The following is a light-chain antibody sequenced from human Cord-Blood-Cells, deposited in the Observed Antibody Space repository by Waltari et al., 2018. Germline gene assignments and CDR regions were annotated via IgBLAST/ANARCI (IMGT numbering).Light chain of an antibody. CDR2: DVS. J-gene: IGLJ3*02. CDR3: SSYTSSSTWV. V-gene: IGLV2-14*01. CDR1: SSDVGGYNY. Sequence: QSALTQPASVSGSPGQSITISCTGTSSDVGGYNYVSRYQQHPGKAPKLMIYDVSNRPSGVSNRFSGSKSGNTASLTISGLQAEDEADYSCSSYTSSSTWVFGGGTKLTVL.